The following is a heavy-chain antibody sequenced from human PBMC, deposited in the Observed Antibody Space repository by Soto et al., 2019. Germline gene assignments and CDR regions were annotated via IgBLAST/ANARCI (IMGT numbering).Heavy chain of an antibody. D-gene: IGHD3-10*01. V-gene: IGHV1-69*02. Sequence: QVQLVQSGTEVKKPGSSVKVSCKASGDTFSFYTINWVLQAPGLGLECVGRINPIVSMSNYAQKFQGRVSMTADKSTSTAYMELRSLRSDDTAMYFCAASYGSGYRAFDYWGQGALVTVSS. CDR2: INPIVSMS. CDR3: AASYGSGYRAFDY. J-gene: IGHJ4*02. CDR1: GDTFSFYT.